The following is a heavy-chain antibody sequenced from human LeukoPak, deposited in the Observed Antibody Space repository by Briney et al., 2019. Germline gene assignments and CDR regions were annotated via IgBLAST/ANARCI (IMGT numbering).Heavy chain of an antibody. D-gene: IGHD3-16*02. Sequence: SETLSLTCSVSGGSISSSSFFWGWIRQPPGKGLEWIGSIYVSGTTHYNPSLKSRVTISLDTSKNQFSLNLTSVTAADTAVYYCARGNKDYDYVWGSYRYPYYYYYMDVWGKGTTVTVSS. V-gene: IGHV4-39*07. CDR3: ARGNKDYDYVWGSYRYPYYYYYMDV. CDR2: IYVSGTT. CDR1: GGSISSSSFF. J-gene: IGHJ6*03.